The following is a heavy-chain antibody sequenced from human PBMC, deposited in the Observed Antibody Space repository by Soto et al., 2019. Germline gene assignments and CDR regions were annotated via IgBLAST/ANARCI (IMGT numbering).Heavy chain of an antibody. Sequence: PSETLSLTCTVSGGSISSGGYYWSWIRQHPGKGLEWIGYIYYSGSTYYNQSLKSRVTISVDTSKNQFSLKLSSVTAADTAVYYCARDWRGYSYGYYYYYGMDVWGQGTTVTVSS. CDR1: GGSISSGGYY. J-gene: IGHJ6*02. CDR3: ARDWRGYSYGYYYYYGMDV. D-gene: IGHD5-18*01. V-gene: IGHV4-31*03. CDR2: IYYSGST.